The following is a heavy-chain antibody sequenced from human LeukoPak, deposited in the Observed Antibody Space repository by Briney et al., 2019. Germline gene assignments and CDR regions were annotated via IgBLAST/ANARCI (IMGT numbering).Heavy chain of an antibody. CDR3: ARDRPVSGANWFDP. D-gene: IGHD2-8*02. CDR1: GGSFSGYS. V-gene: IGHV4-34*01. J-gene: IGHJ5*02. CDR2: INHSGGT. Sequence: SETLSLTCAIYGGSFSGYSWSWIRQPPGKGLEWIGEINHSGGTNYNPSLKSRVTISVDTSKNQFSLKLSSVTAADTAVYYCARDRPVSGANWFDPWGQGGLVTVSS.